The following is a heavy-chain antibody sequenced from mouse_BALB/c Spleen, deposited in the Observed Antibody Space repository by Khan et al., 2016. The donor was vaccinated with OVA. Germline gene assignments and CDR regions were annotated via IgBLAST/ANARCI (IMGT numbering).Heavy chain of an antibody. J-gene: IGHJ3*01. CDR3: AIIYYGYDWFAY. CDR2: IWGAGST. CDR1: GFSLTNYG. Sequence: QVQLKESGPGLVAPSQSLSITCTVSGFSLTNYGVSWVRQPPGKGLEWLGVIWGAGSTNYHSALISRLSINKDNTQSQVFIKMNSLQTEDTATYYCAIIYYGYDWFAYWGQGTLVTVSA. V-gene: IGHV2-3*01. D-gene: IGHD2-2*01.